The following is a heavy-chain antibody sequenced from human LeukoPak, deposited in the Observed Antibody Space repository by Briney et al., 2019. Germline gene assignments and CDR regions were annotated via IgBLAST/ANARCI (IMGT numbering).Heavy chain of an antibody. D-gene: IGHD5-24*01. CDR3: VRDFYGDGYNS. J-gene: IGHJ5*02. CDR1: GGSISSGGYY. CDR2: IYYSGST. V-gene: IGHV4-31*03. Sequence: SETLSLTCTVSGGSISSGGYYWSWIRQHPGKGLEWIGYIYYSGSTYYNPSLKSRVTISVDTSKNQSSLKLSSVTAADTAVCYCVRDFYGDGYNSWGQGTLVTVSS.